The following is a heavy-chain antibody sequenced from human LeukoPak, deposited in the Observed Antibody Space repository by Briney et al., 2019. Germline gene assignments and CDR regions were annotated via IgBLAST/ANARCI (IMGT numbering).Heavy chain of an antibody. CDR3: ARDDTHYGSSGSFYDAFDI. CDR1: GFTFSSYS. CDR2: ISSSSSYI. V-gene: IGHV3-21*01. J-gene: IGHJ3*02. D-gene: IGHD3-22*01. Sequence: PGGSLRLSCVGSGFTFSSYSMNWVRQAPGKGLEWVASISSSSSYIYYADSVKGRFTISRDNAKNSVYLQMNSLRAEDTAVYYCARDDTHYGSSGSFYDAFDIWGQGTMVTVSS.